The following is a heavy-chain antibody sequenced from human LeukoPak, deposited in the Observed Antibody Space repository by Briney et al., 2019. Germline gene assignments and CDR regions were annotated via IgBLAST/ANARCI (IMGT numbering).Heavy chain of an antibody. V-gene: IGHV4-59*08. J-gene: IGHJ4*02. CDR1: GGSITGYY. CDR2: IYSSGST. Sequence: SATLSLTCTVSGGSITGYYWSWIRQAPGKGLEWIGHIYSSGSTNYNPSLKSRVTISVDTSKNQFSLRLSSVTAADTAMYCCARLWFGELLPMDNWGQGTLVTVSS. CDR3: ARLWFGELLPMDN. D-gene: IGHD3-10*01.